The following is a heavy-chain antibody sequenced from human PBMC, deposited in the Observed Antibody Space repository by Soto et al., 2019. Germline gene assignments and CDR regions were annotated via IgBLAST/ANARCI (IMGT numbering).Heavy chain of an antibody. Sequence: EVQLLESGGGLVQPGGSLRLSCAASGFTFSTFDMTWVRQAPGKGLEWVSLIRGVAGSTHYPDSVKGRFTISKDNSNNMLYLEMNSLRADDPAVYFCVKGAWLDYWGQGNMVTVSS. J-gene: IGHJ4*02. CDR3: VKGAWLDY. V-gene: IGHV3-23*01. CDR2: IRGVAGST. CDR1: GFTFSTFD.